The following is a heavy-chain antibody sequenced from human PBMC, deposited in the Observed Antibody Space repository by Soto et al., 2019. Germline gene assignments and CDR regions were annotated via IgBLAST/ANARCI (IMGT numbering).Heavy chain of an antibody. CDR3: AHRPYGDYGVGYFDY. V-gene: IGHV2-5*02. CDR1: GFSLSTSGVG. J-gene: IGHJ4*02. Sequence: QITLKESGPTLVKPTQTLTLTCTFSGFSLSTSGVGVGWIRQPPGKALEWLALIYWDDDKRYSPSLKSRLTITKDTSKNQVVLTMTNMDPVDTATYYCAHRPYGDYGVGYFDYWGKGTLVTVSS. D-gene: IGHD4-17*01. CDR2: IYWDDDK.